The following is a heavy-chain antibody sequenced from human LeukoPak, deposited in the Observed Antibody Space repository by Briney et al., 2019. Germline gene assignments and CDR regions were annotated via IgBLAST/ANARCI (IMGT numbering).Heavy chain of an antibody. CDR3: ARHSAHSSTNDAFDI. D-gene: IGHD6-13*01. J-gene: IGHJ3*02. CDR1: GGSMKNYY. Sequence: SETLSLTCTVSGGSMKNYYWNWIRQPPGKGLEWIGHIYYSGSTNYNPSLESRVTISVDTSKNQFSLKLTSVTAADTAVYYCARHSAHSSTNDAFDIWGQGTMVTVSS. CDR2: IYYSGST. V-gene: IGHV4-59*01.